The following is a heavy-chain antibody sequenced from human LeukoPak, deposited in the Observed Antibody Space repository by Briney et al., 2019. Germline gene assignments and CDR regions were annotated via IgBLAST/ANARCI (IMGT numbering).Heavy chain of an antibody. J-gene: IGHJ6*02. Sequence: GGSLRLSCAASGFTFRSYAMNWVRQAPGKGLEWVSAISGSGGSTYYADSVKGRFTISRDNSKNTLYLQMNSLRAEDTAVYYCARTTVTTPNYYYYYGMDVWGQGTTVTVSS. CDR1: GFTFRSYA. D-gene: IGHD4-17*01. CDR2: ISGSGGST. CDR3: ARTTVTTPNYYYYYGMDV. V-gene: IGHV3-23*01.